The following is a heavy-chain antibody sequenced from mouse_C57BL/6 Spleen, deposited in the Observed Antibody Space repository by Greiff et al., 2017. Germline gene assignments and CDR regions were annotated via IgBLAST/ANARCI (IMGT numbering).Heavy chain of an antibody. CDR3: AREKGNPPWFAY. V-gene: IGHV1-7*01. Sequence: VQGVESGAELAKPGASVKLSCKASGYTFTSYWMHWVKQRPGQGLEWIGYINPSSGYTKYNQKFKDKATFTADKSSSTAYMQLSSLTYEDSAVYYCAREKGNPPWFAYWGQGTLVTVSA. J-gene: IGHJ3*01. D-gene: IGHD2-1*01. CDR1: GYTFTSYW. CDR2: INPSSGYT.